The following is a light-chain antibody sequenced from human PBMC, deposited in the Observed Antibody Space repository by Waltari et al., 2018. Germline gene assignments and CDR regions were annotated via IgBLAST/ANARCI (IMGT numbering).Light chain of an antibody. CDR2: VNSDGTH. CDR1: SGHSSNI. V-gene: IGLV4-69*01. Sequence: QLVLTQSPSASASLRPSIKLTCTPSSGHSSNIIAWLQQQPERGPRYLMKVNSDGTHSKGDDMPDRFSGSSSGAERYLTISSLQSEDEADYYCQTGGHGTWVFGGGTKVTVL. J-gene: IGLJ3*02. CDR3: QTGGHGTWV.